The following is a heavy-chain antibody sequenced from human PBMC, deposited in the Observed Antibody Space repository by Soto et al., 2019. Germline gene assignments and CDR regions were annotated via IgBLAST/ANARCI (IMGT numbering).Heavy chain of an antibody. V-gene: IGHV3-30*18. CDR3: AKGRVYYDFWSGYYGTVPDAFDI. Sequence: GGSLRLSCAASGFTFGSYGMHWVRQAPGKGLEWVAIISYDGGNKYYADSVKGRFTISRDNSKNTLYLQMNSLRAEDTAVYYCAKGRVYYDFWSGYYGTVPDAFDIWGQGTMVTVSS. CDR2: ISYDGGNK. J-gene: IGHJ3*02. CDR1: GFTFGSYG. D-gene: IGHD3-3*01.